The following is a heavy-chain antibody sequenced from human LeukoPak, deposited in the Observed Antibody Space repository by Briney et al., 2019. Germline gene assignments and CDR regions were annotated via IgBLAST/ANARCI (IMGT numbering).Heavy chain of an antibody. CDR2: INPNSGGT. D-gene: IGHD3-22*01. CDR1: GYTFTGYY. J-gene: IGHJ4*02. CDR3: ARVSSGYYPTGG. Sequence: ASVKVSCKASGYTFTGYYMHWVRQAPGQGLEWMGRINPNSGGTNYAQKFQGRVTMTRDTSISTAYMELSRLRSDDTAVYYCARVSSGYYPTGGCGQGTLVTVSS. V-gene: IGHV1-2*06.